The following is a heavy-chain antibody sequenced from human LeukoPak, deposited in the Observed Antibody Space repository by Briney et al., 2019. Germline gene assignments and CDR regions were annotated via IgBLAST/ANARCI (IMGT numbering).Heavy chain of an antibody. Sequence: PGGSLTLSCAASGFTFSDFSLNWVRQAPGKGLEWVSCISGDSHYIYYADSVKGRSTVSRDNAQHSLYLHMNSLRVEDTAVYYCARGPFSSTWSEFDCWGQGTLVTVSP. CDR2: ISGDSHYI. CDR1: GFTFSDFS. CDR3: ARGPFSSTWSEFDC. D-gene: IGHD6-13*01. V-gene: IGHV3-21*06. J-gene: IGHJ4*02.